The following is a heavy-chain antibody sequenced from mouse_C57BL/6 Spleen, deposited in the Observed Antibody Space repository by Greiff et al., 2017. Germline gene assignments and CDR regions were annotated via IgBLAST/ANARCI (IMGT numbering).Heavy chain of an antibody. CDR2: ISSGSSTI. CDR3: ARRSSSWYFDV. J-gene: IGHJ1*03. CDR1: GFTFSDYG. Sequence: EVKLQESGGGLVKPGGSLKLSCAASGFTFSDYGMHWVRQAPEKGLEWVAYISSGSSTIYYADTVKGRFTISRDNAKNTLFLQMTSLRSEDTAMYYCARRSSSWYFDVWGTGTTVTVSS. D-gene: IGHD1-1*01. V-gene: IGHV5-17*01.